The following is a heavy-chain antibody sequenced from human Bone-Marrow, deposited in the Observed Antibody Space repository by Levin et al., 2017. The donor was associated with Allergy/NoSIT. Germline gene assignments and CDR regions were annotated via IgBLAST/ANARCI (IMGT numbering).Heavy chain of an antibody. CDR2: ISYDGSNK. Sequence: PGGSLRLSCAASGFTFSSYAMHWVRQAPGKGLEWVAVISYDGSNKYYADSVKGRFTISRDNSKNTLYLQMNSLRAEDTAVYYCARDHGRRWELFYFDYWGQGTLVTVSS. D-gene: IGHD1-26*01. CDR3: ARDHGRRWELFYFDY. J-gene: IGHJ4*02. CDR1: GFTFSSYA. V-gene: IGHV3-30*04.